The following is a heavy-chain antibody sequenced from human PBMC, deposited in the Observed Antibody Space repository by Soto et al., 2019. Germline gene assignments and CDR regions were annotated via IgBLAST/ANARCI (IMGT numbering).Heavy chain of an antibody. CDR3: ARDGARIAVFGVAYYFDY. V-gene: IGHV1-3*01. D-gene: IGHD3-3*01. CDR2: INAGNGDT. Sequence: QVQLVQSGAEVKKPGASVKVSCKASGYTFSSHAIHWVRQASGQRLEWMGWINAGNGDTEHSQKFQGRVAITRDTSASSVYMELSTLKSEDTAVYYCARDGARIAVFGVAYYFDYWGQGTVVTVSS. CDR1: GYTFSSHA. J-gene: IGHJ4*02.